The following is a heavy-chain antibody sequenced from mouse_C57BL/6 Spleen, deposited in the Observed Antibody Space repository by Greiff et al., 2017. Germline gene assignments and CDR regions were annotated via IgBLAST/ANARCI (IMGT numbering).Heavy chain of an antibody. D-gene: IGHD4-1*01. CDR2: IDPSDSYT. V-gene: IGHV1-69*01. J-gene: IGHJ4*01. CDR3: ARGTGSYAMDD. CDR1: GYTFTSYW. Sequence: VQLQQPGAELVMPGASVKLSCKASGYTFTSYWMHWVKQRPGQGLEWIGEIDPSDSYTNYNQKLKGKSTLTVDKSSRTAYMQRSSLTSEDSAVYYCARGTGSYAMDDWGQGTSVTVSS.